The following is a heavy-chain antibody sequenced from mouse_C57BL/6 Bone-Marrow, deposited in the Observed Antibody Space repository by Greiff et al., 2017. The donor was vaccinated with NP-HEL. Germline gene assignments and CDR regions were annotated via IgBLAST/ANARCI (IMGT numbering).Heavy chain of an antibody. V-gene: IGHV1-63*01. D-gene: IGHD1-1*01. CDR2: IYPGGGYT. CDR1: GYTFTNYW. Sequence: VKLMESGAELVRPGTSVKMSCKASGYTFTNYWIGWAKQRPGHGLEWIGDIYPGGGYTNYNEKFKGKATLTADKSSSTAYMQFSSLTSEDSAIYYCARIYYYYFDYWGQGTTLTVSS. CDR3: ARIYYYYFDY. J-gene: IGHJ2*01.